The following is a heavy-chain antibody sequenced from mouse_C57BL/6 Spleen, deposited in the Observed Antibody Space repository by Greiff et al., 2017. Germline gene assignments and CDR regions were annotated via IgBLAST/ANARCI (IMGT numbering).Heavy chain of an antibody. Sequence: VQLQQSGPELVKPGASVKISCKASGYTFTDYYMNWVKQSHGKSLEWIGDINPNNGGTSYNQKFKGKATLTVDKSSSTAYMELRSLTSEDSAVYYCARWGPNYDYDVDYFDYWGQGTTLTVSS. CDR2: INPNNGGT. V-gene: IGHV1-26*01. CDR1: GYTFTDYY. CDR3: ARWGPNYDYDVDYFDY. J-gene: IGHJ2*01. D-gene: IGHD2-4*01.